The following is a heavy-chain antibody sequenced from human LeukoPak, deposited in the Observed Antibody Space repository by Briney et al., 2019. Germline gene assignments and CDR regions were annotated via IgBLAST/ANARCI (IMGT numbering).Heavy chain of an antibody. CDR1: GDSISSGDYY. CDR3: ARGYCSGGSCYSDFDY. Sequence: SETLSLTCTVSGDSISSGDYYWSWIRQPPGKGLEWIGYIYYSGSTNYNPSLKSRVTISVDTSKNQFSLKLSSVTAADTAVYYCARGYCSGGSCYSDFDYWGQGTLVTVSS. CDR2: IYYSGST. J-gene: IGHJ4*02. V-gene: IGHV4-61*08. D-gene: IGHD2-15*01.